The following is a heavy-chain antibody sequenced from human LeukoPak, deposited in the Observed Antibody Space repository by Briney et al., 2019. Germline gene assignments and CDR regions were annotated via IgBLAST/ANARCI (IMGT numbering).Heavy chain of an antibody. CDR2: IYPGDSDA. Sequence: AGSLKISFQGSGYCFTSYWIGWVRQMPGKGLEWMGTIYPGDSDARYSPSFQGQVTISADKSISTAYLQWSSLKASDTAMYYCARVHHDEILTGYYLDYWGQGTLGTVSS. D-gene: IGHD3-9*01. CDR1: GYCFTSYW. V-gene: IGHV5-51*01. CDR3: ARVHHDEILTGYYLDY. J-gene: IGHJ4*02.